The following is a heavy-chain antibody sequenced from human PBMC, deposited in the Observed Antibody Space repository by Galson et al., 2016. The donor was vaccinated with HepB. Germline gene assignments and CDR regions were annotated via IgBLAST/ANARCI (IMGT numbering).Heavy chain of an antibody. Sequence: SLRLSCAASGFSVSAKYMSWVRQAPGKGLEWVSLIYSGGTTYYADSVKGRFTISRDSSTNTLFLQMNNLRVEDTAVYYCASPANNWHHFHNWGPGTLVTVSS. V-gene: IGHV3-53*01. D-gene: IGHD1-1*01. CDR2: IYSGGTT. J-gene: IGHJ4*02. CDR3: ASPANNWHHFHN. CDR1: GFSVSAKY.